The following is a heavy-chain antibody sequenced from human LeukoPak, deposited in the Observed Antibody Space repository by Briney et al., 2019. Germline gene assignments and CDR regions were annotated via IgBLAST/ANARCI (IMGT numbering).Heavy chain of an antibody. V-gene: IGHV1-2*02. CDR1: GYTFIGYY. Sequence: ASVKVSCKASGYTFIGYYVHWVRQAPGQGLEWMAWINPNTGGTSYAQRFQGRLTVTRDTSITTAYLELKSLRSDDTAVYYCARGHCTGGSCSVIDFWGQGTPVTVSS. J-gene: IGHJ4*02. D-gene: IGHD2-15*01. CDR3: ARGHCTGGSCSVIDF. CDR2: INPNTGGT.